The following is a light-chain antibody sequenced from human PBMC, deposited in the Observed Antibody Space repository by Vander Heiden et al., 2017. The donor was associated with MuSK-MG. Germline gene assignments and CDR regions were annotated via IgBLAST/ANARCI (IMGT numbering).Light chain of an antibody. CDR3: QHSDSIPFT. Sequence: DIQMTHPPSSLSASVGDRVTITCRASQTISSHLNWYQQKPGKAPKLLIYDASSLQSGVPSRFSGSGSGTDFTLTISRLQPEDFATYYCQHSDSIPFTFGQGTKVEIK. CDR2: DAS. J-gene: IGKJ2*01. V-gene: IGKV1-39*01. CDR1: QTISSH.